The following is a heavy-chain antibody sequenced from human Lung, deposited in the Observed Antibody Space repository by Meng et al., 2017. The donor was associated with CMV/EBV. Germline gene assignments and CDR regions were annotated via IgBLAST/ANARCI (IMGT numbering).Heavy chain of an antibody. CDR2: IYYSGST. CDR1: GGSISSGDYY. J-gene: IGHJ4*02. V-gene: IGHV4-30-4*01. Sequence: QVQLQESGPGLVKPSQTMSLTCTVFGGSISSGDYYWTWIRQPPGKGLEWIGYIYYSGSTYYNPSLKSRVAISVDTSKNQFSLKLSSVTAADTAVYYCARDRTTGRYFDYWGQGTLVTVSS. CDR3: ARDRTTGRYFDY. D-gene: IGHD4-11*01.